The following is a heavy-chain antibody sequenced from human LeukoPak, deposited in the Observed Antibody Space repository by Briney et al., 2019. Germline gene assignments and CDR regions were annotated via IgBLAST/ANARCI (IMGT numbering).Heavy chain of an antibody. J-gene: IGHJ5*02. V-gene: IGHV3-48*01. CDR2: ISSSSSTI. CDR1: GFTFSDYS. CDR3: ARVLHKRNYDSSDYYGS. Sequence: PGGSLRLSCAASGFTFSDYSMNWVRQAPGKGLEWVSYISSSSSTIYYADSVKGRFTISRDNAKNSLYLQLNSLRAEDTAVYYCARVLHKRNYDSSDYYGSWGQGTLVTVSS. D-gene: IGHD3-22*01.